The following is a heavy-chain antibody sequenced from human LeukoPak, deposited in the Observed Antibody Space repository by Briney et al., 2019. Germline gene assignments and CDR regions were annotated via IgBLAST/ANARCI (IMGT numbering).Heavy chain of an antibody. CDR3: AKLVGATSVSDF. D-gene: IGHD1-26*01. J-gene: IGHJ4*02. CDR2: IKQDGSEK. Sequence: PGGSLRLSCAASGFTFSSYWMSWVRQAPGKGLECVANIKQDGSEKYYVDSVKGRLTISRDNAKNSLFLQMNSLRAEDTAVYYCAKLVGATSVSDFWGQGTLVTVSP. V-gene: IGHV3-7*03. CDR1: GFTFSSYW.